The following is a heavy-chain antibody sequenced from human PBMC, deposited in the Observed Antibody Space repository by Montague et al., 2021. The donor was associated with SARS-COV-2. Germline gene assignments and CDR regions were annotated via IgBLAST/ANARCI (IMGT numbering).Heavy chain of an antibody. CDR3: ARDSGYWANQLVPPRLYYYYYGMDV. CDR1: GGSISSYY. D-gene: IGHD6-13*01. Sequence: SETLSLTCTVSGGSISSYYWSWIRQPPGKGLEWIGYIYYSGSTNYNPSLKSRVTISVDTSKNQFSLKLSSVTAADTAVYYCARDSGYWANQLVPPRLYYYYYGMDVWGQGTTVTVSS. V-gene: IGHV4-59*01. CDR2: IYYSGST. J-gene: IGHJ6*02.